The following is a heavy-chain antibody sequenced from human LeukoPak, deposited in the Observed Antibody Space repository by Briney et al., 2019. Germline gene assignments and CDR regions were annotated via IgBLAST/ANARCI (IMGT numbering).Heavy chain of an antibody. CDR3: VRESSVWVGPGIGRPLDV. J-gene: IGHJ6*04. CDR1: GFTFSDYW. CDR2: IKEDGSGK. V-gene: IGHV3-7*01. Sequence: GGSLRLSCAVPGFTFSDYWMTWVRQAPGRGLEWVANIKEDGSGKQYVDSVQGRFTIPRDNAENSLYLQMNSLRAEDTAVYYCVRESSVWVGPGIGRPLDVWGKGTAVTVSS. D-gene: IGHD3-16*01.